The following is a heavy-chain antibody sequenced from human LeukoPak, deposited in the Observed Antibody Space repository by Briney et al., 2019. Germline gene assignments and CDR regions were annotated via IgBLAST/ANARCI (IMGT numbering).Heavy chain of an antibody. V-gene: IGHV4-39*01. Sequence: SETLSLTCTVSGGSISSSSYYWGCIRQPPGKGLEWIGSIYYSGSTYYNPSLKSRVTISVDTSKNQFSLKLSSVTAADTAVYYCAKQALYYFDYWGQGTLVTVSS. J-gene: IGHJ4*02. CDR1: GGSISSSSYY. CDR3: AKQALYYFDY. CDR2: IYYSGST.